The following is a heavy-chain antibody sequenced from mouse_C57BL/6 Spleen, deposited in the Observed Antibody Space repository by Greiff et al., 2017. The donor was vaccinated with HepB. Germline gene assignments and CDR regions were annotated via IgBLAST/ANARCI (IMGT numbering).Heavy chain of an antibody. D-gene: IGHD3-2*02. Sequence: QVQLQQPGTELVKPGASVKLSCKASGYTFTSYWMHWVKQRPGQGLEWIGNINPSNGGTNYNEKFKSKATLTVDKSSSTAYMQLSSLTSEDSAVYYSERPQLRLYYFDYWGQGTTLTVSS. CDR3: ERPQLRLYYFDY. J-gene: IGHJ2*01. CDR2: INPSNGGT. CDR1: GYTFTSYW. V-gene: IGHV1-53*01.